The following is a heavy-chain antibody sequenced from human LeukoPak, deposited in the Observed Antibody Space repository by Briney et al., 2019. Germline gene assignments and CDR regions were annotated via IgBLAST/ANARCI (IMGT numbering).Heavy chain of an antibody. V-gene: IGHV3-30-3*01. CDR2: ISYDGSNK. J-gene: IGHJ4*02. Sequence: PGGSLRLSCAASGFTFSSYAMHWVRQAPGKGLEWVAVISYDGSNKYYADSVKGRFTISRDNSKNTLYLQMNSLRAEDTAVYYCARESHYYDSSGYYSRPYYFDYWGQGTLVTVSS. CDR1: GFTFSSYA. CDR3: ARESHYYDSSGYYSRPYYFDY. D-gene: IGHD3-22*01.